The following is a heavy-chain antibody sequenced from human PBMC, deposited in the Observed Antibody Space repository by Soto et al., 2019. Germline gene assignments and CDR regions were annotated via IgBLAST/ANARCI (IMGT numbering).Heavy chain of an antibody. CDR2: ILPMLDIT. V-gene: IGHV1-69*02. J-gene: IGHJ3*02. CDR3: XXXSWSAETFEI. Sequence: QVQLVQSGAEVKKPGSSVKVSCKASGGTFSTYTIIWVRQAPGQGLEWMGRILPMLDITNSAQRFQGRVTXXXXXXXXXXXXXXXXXXXXXXXXXXXXXXSWSAETFEIWGRGTMVTVS. D-gene: IGHD6-13*01. CDR1: GGTFSTYT.